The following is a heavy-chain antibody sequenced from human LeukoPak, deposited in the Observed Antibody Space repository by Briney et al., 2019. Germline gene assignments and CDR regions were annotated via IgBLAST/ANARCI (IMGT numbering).Heavy chain of an antibody. V-gene: IGHV1-18*01. CDR3: ARDRRDWFDS. CDR2: VSANNGDT. J-gene: IGHJ5*01. CDR1: GYTFVSFG. Sequence: GASVKVSCKASGYTFVSFGISWVRQAPGQGLEWMGWVSANNGDTIYTEKFQDRVTMTTDTSTNTAYMGVRSLRSDDTAVYYCARDRRDWFDSWGQGTLVTVSS.